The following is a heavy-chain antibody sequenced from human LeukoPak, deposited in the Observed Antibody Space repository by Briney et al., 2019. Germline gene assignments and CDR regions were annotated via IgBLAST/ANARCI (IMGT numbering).Heavy chain of an antibody. J-gene: IGHJ4*02. CDR1: GYTFTSYY. Sequence: ASVKVSCKASGYTFTSYYMHWVRQAPGQGLEWMGIINPSGGSTSYAQKFQGRVTMTRDMSTSTVYMELSSLRAEDRAVYYCARPGEDYSGDYVGFYFDFWGQGSLVTVSS. D-gene: IGHD4-17*01. CDR2: INPSGGST. CDR3: ARPGEDYSGDYVGFYFDF. V-gene: IGHV1-46*01.